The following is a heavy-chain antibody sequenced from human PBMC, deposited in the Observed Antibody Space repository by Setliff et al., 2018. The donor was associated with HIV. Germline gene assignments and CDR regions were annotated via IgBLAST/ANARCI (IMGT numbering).Heavy chain of an antibody. CDR3: TKNDFGGRWD. CDR2: ISGSGGDT. J-gene: IGHJ4*02. V-gene: IGHV3-23*01. Sequence: GGSLRLSCAASGFTFSDKSMSWVRQAPGMGLEWVSTISGSGGDTYYADSAEGRFTILRDNSKNTLYLQINTLRVEDTAVYYRTKNDFGGRWDWGQGTLVTVSS. D-gene: IGHD1-1*01. CDR1: GFTFSDKS.